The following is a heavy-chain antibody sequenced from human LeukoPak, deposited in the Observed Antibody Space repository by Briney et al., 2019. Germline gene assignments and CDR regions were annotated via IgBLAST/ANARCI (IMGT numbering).Heavy chain of an antibody. V-gene: IGHV4-38-2*01. CDR2: IYHSGST. J-gene: IGHJ4*02. D-gene: IGHD4-17*01. Sequence: PSETLSLTCAVSGYSISSGYYWGWIRQPPGKGLEWIESIYHSGSTYYNPSLKSRVTISVDTSKNQFSLKLSSVTAADTAVYYCARRTTVTSRSFDYWGQGTLVTVSS. CDR3: ARRTTVTSRSFDY. CDR1: GYSISSGYY.